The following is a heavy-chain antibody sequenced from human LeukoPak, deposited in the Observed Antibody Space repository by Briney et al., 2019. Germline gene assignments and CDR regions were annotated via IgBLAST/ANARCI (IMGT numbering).Heavy chain of an antibody. CDR2: IYYSGTT. Sequence: PSETLSLTCTVSGGSISSPTYHWGWIRQPPGKGLEWIGSIYYSGTTYCNPSLKSRVTISIDTSKNQFSLRLSSVTAADTAVYYCARSTAVAAFDYWGQGNLVTVSS. V-gene: IGHV4-39*01. CDR1: GGSISSPTYH. CDR3: ARSTAVAAFDY. D-gene: IGHD6-13*01. J-gene: IGHJ4*02.